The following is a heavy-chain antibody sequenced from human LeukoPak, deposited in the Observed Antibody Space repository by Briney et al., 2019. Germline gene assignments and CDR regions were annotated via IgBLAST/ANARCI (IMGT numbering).Heavy chain of an antibody. CDR2: IYYSGST. Sequence: SETLSLTCTVSGGSISSYYWSWIRQPPGKGLEWIGYIYYSGSTNYNPSLKSRVTISVDTSKNQFSLKLSSVTAADTAVYYCARGGYYSTYYFDYWGQGTLVTVSS. D-gene: IGHD4-11*01. CDR3: ARGGYYSTYYFDY. V-gene: IGHV4-59*12. CDR1: GGSISSYY. J-gene: IGHJ4*02.